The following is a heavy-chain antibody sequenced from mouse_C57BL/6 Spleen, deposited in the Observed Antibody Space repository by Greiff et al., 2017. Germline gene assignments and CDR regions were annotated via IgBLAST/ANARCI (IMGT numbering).Heavy chain of an antibody. CDR2: IYPGSGST. Sequence: VQLQQPGAELVKPGASVKMSCKASGYTFTSYWITWVTQRPGQGLEWIGDIYPGSGSTNYNEKFKSKATLTVDTSSSTAYMQLSSLTSEDSAVYYCARCYSNWYCYFDVWGTGTTVTVSS. CDR1: GYTFTSYW. CDR3: ARCYSNWYCYFDV. J-gene: IGHJ1*03. D-gene: IGHD2-5*01. V-gene: IGHV1-55*01.